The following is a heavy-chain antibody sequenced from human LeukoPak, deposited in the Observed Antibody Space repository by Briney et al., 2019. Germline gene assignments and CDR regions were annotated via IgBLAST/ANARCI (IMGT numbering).Heavy chain of an antibody. V-gene: IGHV4-59*01. Sequence: PSETLSLTCTVSGGSISSYYWSWIRQPPGKGLEWIGYIYYSGSTNYNPSLKSRVTISVDTSKTQFSLKLSSVTAADTAVYYCARDKGSGSYFRPYYMDVWGKGTTVTVSS. CDR3: ARDKGSGSYFRPYYMDV. J-gene: IGHJ6*03. CDR2: IYYSGST. D-gene: IGHD3-10*01. CDR1: GGSISSYY.